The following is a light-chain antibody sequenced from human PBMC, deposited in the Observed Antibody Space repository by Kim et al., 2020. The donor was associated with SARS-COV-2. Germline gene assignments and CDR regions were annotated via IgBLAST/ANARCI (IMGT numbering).Light chain of an antibody. J-gene: IGLJ2*01. CDR1: TGPVTSGQS. CDR3: LVIYPGDQEV. V-gene: IGLV7-46*01. Sequence: QAVVTQEPSVTVSPGGTVTLTCGSSTGPVTSGQSPSWFQQKPGQAPMTLFTSTTNKQSWTPARFSASFLGGKAALTLSGAQPEDEADYYCLVIYPGDQEVFGGGTQLTVL. CDR2: STT.